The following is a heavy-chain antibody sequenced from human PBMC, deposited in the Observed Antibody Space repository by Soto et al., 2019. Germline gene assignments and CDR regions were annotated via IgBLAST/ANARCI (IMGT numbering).Heavy chain of an antibody. V-gene: IGHV1-18*04. Sequence: ASVKVSCKASGYTFTSYGISWVRQAPGQGLEWMGWISAYNGNTNYAQKLQGRVTMTTDTSTSTAYMELRSLRSDDTAVYYCARDRHDYVWGSYRYYPDMTGMDVWGQGTTVTVYS. CDR3: ARDRHDYVWGSYRYYPDMTGMDV. J-gene: IGHJ6*02. CDR1: GYTFTSYG. CDR2: ISAYNGNT. D-gene: IGHD3-16*02.